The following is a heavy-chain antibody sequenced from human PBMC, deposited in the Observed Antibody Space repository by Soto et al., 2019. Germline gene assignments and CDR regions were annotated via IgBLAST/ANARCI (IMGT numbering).Heavy chain of an antibody. CDR3: ARGRHCGDPWTFAY. CDR2: IVPISGIA. D-gene: IGHD2-21*02. CDR1: GDIFGSYA. J-gene: IGHJ4*02. Sequence: QVQLVQSGAEMKKPGSSVKVSCKASGDIFGSYAMSWVRQAPGQGLQWMGGIVPISGIANYAQKFQGRVNITADKSTTTAYMERTNVGSDDTAVYFCARGRHCGDPWTFAYGGQGTLVTVSS. V-gene: IGHV1-69*17.